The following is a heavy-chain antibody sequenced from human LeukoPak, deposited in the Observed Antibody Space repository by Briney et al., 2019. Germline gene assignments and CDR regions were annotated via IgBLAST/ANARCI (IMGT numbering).Heavy chain of an antibody. CDR2: MNPNSGNT. CDR3: ARGGDYYYYMDV. CDR1: GYTYNNYE. J-gene: IGHJ6*03. D-gene: IGHD3-10*01. Sequence: ASVKVSCKASGYTYNNYEINWVRQATGQGLEWMGWMNPNSGNTGYAQKLQGRVTMTTDTSTSAAYMELRSLRSDDTAVYYCARGGDYYYYMDVWGKGTTVTISS. V-gene: IGHV1-8*02.